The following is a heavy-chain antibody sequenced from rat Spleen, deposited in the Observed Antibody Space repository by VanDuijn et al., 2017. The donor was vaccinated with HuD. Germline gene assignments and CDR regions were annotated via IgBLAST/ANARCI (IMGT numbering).Heavy chain of an antibody. Sequence: EVQLVESGGGLVQPGRSMKLSCAASGFTFSSFPMAWVRQAPTKGLEWVATISTSGGSTYYRDSVKGRFTISRDNAKSTLYLQMNSLRSEDTATYYCTRDPYYYSGDWYFDFWGPGTMVTVSS. CDR2: ISTSGGST. J-gene: IGHJ1*01. CDR1: GFTFSSFP. CDR3: TRDPYYYSGDWYFDF. V-gene: IGHV5-46*01. D-gene: IGHD1-1*01.